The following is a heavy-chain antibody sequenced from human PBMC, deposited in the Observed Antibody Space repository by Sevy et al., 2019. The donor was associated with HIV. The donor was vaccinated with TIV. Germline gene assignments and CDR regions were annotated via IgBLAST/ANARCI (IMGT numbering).Heavy chain of an antibody. V-gene: IGHV3-21*01. J-gene: IGHJ6*03. Sequence: GGSLRLSCPASGFTFSSYSMNWVRQAPGKGLEWVSSISSSSSYIYYADSVKGRFTISRDNAKNSLYLQMNSLRAEDTAVYYCASFAAGTTRYYYYYMDVWGKGTTVTVSS. CDR3: ASFAAGTTRYYYYYMDV. CDR1: GFTFSSYS. D-gene: IGHD6-13*01. CDR2: ISSSSSYI.